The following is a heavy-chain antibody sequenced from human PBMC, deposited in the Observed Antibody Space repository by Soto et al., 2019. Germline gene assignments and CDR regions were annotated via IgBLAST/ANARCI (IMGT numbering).Heavy chain of an antibody. CDR1: GGSISSYY. Sequence: PSETLSLTCTVAGGSISSYYWSWIRQPPGKGLEWIGYIYYSGSTNYNPSLKSRVTISVDTSKNQFSLKLSSVTAADTAVYYCARVASSYDSSGYYLFYFDYWGQGTLVTVSS. D-gene: IGHD3-22*01. J-gene: IGHJ4*02. CDR2: IYYSGST. V-gene: IGHV4-59*01. CDR3: ARVASSYDSSGYYLFYFDY.